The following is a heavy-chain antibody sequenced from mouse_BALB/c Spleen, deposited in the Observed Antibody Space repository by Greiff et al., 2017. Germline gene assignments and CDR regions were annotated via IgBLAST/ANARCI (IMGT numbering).Heavy chain of an antibody. D-gene: IGHD2-3*01. Sequence: EVKLMESGGDLVKPGGSLKLSCAASGFTFSSYGMSWVRQTPDKRLEWVATISSGGSYTYYPDSVKGRFTISRDNAKNTLYLQMSSLKSEDTAMYYCARQGDDGYYVWFAYWGQGTLVTVSA. CDR3: ARQGDDGYYVWFAY. J-gene: IGHJ3*01. V-gene: IGHV5-6*01. CDR1: GFTFSSYG. CDR2: ISSGGSYT.